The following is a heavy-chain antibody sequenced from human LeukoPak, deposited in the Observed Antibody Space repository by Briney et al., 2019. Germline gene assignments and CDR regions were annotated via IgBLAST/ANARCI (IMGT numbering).Heavy chain of an antibody. Sequence: ASVKVSCKASGYTFTSYAMNWVRQAPGQGLEWMGWINTNTGNPTYAQGFTGRFVFSLDTSVSTAYLQISSLKAEDTAVYYCARDAVAGTYTFPPYFDYWGQGTLVTVSS. CDR3: ARDAVAGTYTFPPYFDY. J-gene: IGHJ4*02. D-gene: IGHD6-19*01. CDR1: GYTFTSYA. CDR2: INTNTGNP. V-gene: IGHV7-4-1*02.